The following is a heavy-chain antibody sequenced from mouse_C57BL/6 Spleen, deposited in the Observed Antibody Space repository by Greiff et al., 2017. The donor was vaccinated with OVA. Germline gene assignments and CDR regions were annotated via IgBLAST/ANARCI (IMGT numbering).Heavy chain of an antibody. CDR2: ISSGSSTI. V-gene: IGHV5-17*01. CDR3: ARTSYGYFDY. D-gene: IGHD2-10*01. J-gene: IGHJ2*01. Sequence: EVKVVESGGGLVKPGGSLKLSCAASGFTFSDYGMHWVRQAPEKGLEWVAYISSGSSTIYYADTVKGRFTISRDNAKNTLFLQMTSLRSEDTAMYYCARTSYGYFDYWGQGTTLTVSS. CDR1: GFTFSDYG.